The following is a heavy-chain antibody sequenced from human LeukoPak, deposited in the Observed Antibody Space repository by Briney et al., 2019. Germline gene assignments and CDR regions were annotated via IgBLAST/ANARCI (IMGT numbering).Heavy chain of an antibody. Sequence: SGPTLVNPTQTLTLTCTFSGFSLSTSGVGGGWIRQPPGKALEWLALIYWDDDKRYSPSLKSRLTITKDTSKNQVVLTMTNMDPVDTATYYCAQVVWFGDHQEDWFDPWGQGTLVTVSS. J-gene: IGHJ5*02. CDR1: GFSLSTSGVG. CDR3: AQVVWFGDHQEDWFDP. V-gene: IGHV2-5*02. CDR2: IYWDDDK. D-gene: IGHD3-10*01.